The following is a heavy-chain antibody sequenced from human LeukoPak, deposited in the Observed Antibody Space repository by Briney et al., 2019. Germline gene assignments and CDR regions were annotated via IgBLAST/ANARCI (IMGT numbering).Heavy chain of an antibody. D-gene: IGHD1-26*01. J-gene: IGHJ4*02. CDR2: IIPILGIA. Sequence: ASVKVSCKASGGTFSSYAISWVRQAPGQGLEWMGRIIPILGIANYAQKFQGRVTITADKSTSTAYMELSSLRSEDTAVYYCATGFPHSGSSRFGYWGQGTLVTVSS. CDR3: ATGFPHSGSSRFGY. CDR1: GGTFSSYA. V-gene: IGHV1-69*04.